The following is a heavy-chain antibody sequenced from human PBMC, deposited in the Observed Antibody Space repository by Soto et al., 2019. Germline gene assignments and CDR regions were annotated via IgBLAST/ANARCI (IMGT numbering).Heavy chain of an antibody. Sequence: GASVKVSCKASGYTFTSYGISWVRQAPGQGLEWMGWVSAYNGNTNYAQKLQGRVTMTTDTSTSTAYMELRSLRSDDTAVYYCARDGRAVVAVYYYYYGMDVWGQGTTVTVSS. J-gene: IGHJ6*02. D-gene: IGHD3-22*01. V-gene: IGHV1-18*04. CDR2: VSAYNGNT. CDR1: GYTFTSYG. CDR3: ARDGRAVVAVYYYYYGMDV.